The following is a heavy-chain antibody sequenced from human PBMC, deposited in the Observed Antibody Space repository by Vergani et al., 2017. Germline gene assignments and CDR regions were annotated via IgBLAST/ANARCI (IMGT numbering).Heavy chain of an antibody. V-gene: IGHV4-39*01. Sequence: QLQLQESGPGLVKPSETLSLTCTVSGGSISSSSYYWGWIRQPPGKGLEWIGSIYYSGSTYYNPSLKSPVTISVDTSKNPFSLKLSSVTAADTAVYYCAGQGGNYYYYYMDGWGKGTTVTVS. CDR3: AGQGGNYYYYYMDG. CDR1: GGSISSSSYY. CDR2: IYYSGST. D-gene: IGHD3-16*01. J-gene: IGHJ6*03.